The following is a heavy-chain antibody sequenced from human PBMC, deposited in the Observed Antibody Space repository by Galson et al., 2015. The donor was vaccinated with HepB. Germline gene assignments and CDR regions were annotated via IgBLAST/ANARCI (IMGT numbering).Heavy chain of an antibody. Sequence: SLRLSCAASGFTFDGYAMHWVRQAPGKGLEWVSGISWNSGSIGYADSVKGRFTISRDNAKNSLYLQMNSLRAEDTALYYCAKDIGYSSSSNYFDYWGQGTLVTVSS. J-gene: IGHJ4*02. CDR3: AKDIGYSSSSNYFDY. CDR2: ISWNSGSI. V-gene: IGHV3-9*01. CDR1: GFTFDGYA. D-gene: IGHD6-13*01.